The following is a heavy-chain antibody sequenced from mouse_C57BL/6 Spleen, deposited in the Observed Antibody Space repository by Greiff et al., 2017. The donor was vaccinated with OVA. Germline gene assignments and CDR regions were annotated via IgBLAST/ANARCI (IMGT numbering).Heavy chain of an antibody. V-gene: IGHV1-26*01. Sequence: EVQLQQSGPELVKPGASVKISCKASGYTFTDYYMNWVKQSHGKSLEWIGDINPNNGGTSYNQKFKGKATLTVDKSSSTAYMELRSLTSEDSAVYYCARNKGDIATVVAYYFDYWGQGTTLTVSS. CDR3: ARNKGDIATVVAYYFDY. D-gene: IGHD1-1*01. CDR1: GYTFTDYY. CDR2: INPNNGGT. J-gene: IGHJ2*01.